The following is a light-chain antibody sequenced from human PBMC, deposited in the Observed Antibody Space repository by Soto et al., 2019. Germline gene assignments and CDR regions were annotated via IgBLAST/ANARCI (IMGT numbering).Light chain of an antibody. CDR1: SSDVGAYNY. Sequence: QSALTQPASVSGSPGQSITISCTGTSSDVGAYNYVSWYQQHPGKAPKLMIYDVSTRPSGVSNRFSGSKSGNTASLTISGLRAEDEADYYCSSYTGSSTLVFGTGTKLTVL. J-gene: IGLJ1*01. CDR2: DVS. CDR3: SSYTGSSTLV. V-gene: IGLV2-14*03.